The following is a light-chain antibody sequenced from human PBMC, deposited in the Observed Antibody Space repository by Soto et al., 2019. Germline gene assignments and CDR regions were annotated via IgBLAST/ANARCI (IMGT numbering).Light chain of an antibody. J-gene: IGKJ1*01. CDR3: QQYNSYSVT. V-gene: IGKV1-9*01. Sequence: DIQLTQSPSFLSASVGDRVTITCRASQGISSYLAWYQQKPGKAPKLLIYAASTLQSGVPSRFSGSGSGTEFTLTISSLQPEDSATYYCQQYNSYSVTFGQGTKVDIK. CDR1: QGISSY. CDR2: AAS.